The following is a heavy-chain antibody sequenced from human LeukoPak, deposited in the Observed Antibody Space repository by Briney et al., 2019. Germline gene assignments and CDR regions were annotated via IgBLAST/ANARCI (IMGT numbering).Heavy chain of an antibody. Sequence: SETLSLTCTVSGYSISSGYYWSWIRQHPGKGLEWIGYIYYSGSTYYNPSLKSRVTISVDTSKNQFSLKLSSVTAADTAVCYCARDAPLYCSGGSCYAFDYWGQGTLVTVSS. J-gene: IGHJ4*02. V-gene: IGHV4-31*03. D-gene: IGHD2-15*01. CDR2: IYYSGST. CDR3: ARDAPLYCSGGSCYAFDY. CDR1: GYSISSGYY.